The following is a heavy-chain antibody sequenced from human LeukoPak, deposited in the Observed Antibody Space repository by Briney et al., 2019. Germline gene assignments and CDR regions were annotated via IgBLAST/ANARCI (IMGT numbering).Heavy chain of an antibody. CDR3: ARTFAAAHIDY. J-gene: IGHJ4*02. CDR1: GFTFSSHW. Sequence: QPGGSLSLSCAASGFTFSSHWMHWVRQVPGKGLVWVSRIKPDGSTTTYADSVKGRFTISRDNAKNTLYLEMNSLRAEDTAVYYCARTFAAAHIDYWGQGTLVTVSS. D-gene: IGHD2-15*01. V-gene: IGHV3-74*01. CDR2: IKPDGSTT.